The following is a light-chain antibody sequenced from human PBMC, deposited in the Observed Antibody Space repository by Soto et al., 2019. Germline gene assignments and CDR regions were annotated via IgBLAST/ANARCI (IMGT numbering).Light chain of an antibody. CDR1: QSISSY. CDR2: AAS. V-gene: IGKV1-39*01. CDR3: QQSYSTLRT. J-gene: IGKJ1*01. Sequence: DIQMTQSQSSLSASVGDRVTITCRASQSISSYLNWYQQKPGKAPKLLIYAASSLQSGVPSRFSGSGSGTDFTLTISSPQPEDFATYYCQQSYSTLRTFGQGTKVDIK.